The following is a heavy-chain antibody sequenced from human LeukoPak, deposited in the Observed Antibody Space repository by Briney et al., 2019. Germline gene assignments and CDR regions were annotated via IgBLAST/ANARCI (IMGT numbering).Heavy chain of an antibody. J-gene: IGHJ1*01. CDR3: AREATTYEYFQH. D-gene: IGHD1-26*01. CDR2: IYHSGGT. Sequence: PSETLSLTCTVSGGSISSYYWSWIRQPPGKGLEWIGYIYHSGGTSYNPSLKSRVTISVDTSKNQFSLKLNSVTAADTAVYYCAREATTYEYFQHWGQGTLVTVSS. CDR1: GGSISSYY. V-gene: IGHV4-59*12.